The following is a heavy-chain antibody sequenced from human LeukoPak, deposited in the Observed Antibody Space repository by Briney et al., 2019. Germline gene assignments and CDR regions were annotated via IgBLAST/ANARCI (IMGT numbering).Heavy chain of an antibody. CDR1: GFTFNTYA. D-gene: IGHD6-19*01. V-gene: IGHV3-23*01. Sequence: GGSLRLSCAASGFTFNTYAMSWVRQAPGKGLEWVSTISGSGGSTYYADSVKGRFTISRDNSKNTLYLQMNSLRAEDTAVYYCAKYTAYSTGWRSYWGQGTLVTVSS. CDR3: AKYTAYSTGWRSY. J-gene: IGHJ4*02. CDR2: ISGSGGST.